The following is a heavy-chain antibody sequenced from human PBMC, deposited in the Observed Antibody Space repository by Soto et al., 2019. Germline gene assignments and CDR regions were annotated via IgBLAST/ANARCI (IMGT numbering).Heavy chain of an antibody. CDR1: GGSISGGGYY. Sequence: SETLSLTCTVSGGSISGGGYYWSWIRQQPGKGLEWIGYIYYSGRTSYNPSLKSRVTLSIDTSKNQFSLKLSSVTAAYTAVYYCASSNGYYYFDYWGQGTLVTVSS. CDR3: ASSNGYYYFDY. CDR2: IYYSGRT. V-gene: IGHV4-31*03. D-gene: IGHD3-22*01. J-gene: IGHJ4*02.